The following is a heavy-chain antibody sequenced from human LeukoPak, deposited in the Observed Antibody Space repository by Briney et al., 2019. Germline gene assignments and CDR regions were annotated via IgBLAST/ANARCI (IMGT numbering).Heavy chain of an antibody. CDR1: GYTFTGYY. D-gene: IGHD3-9*01. CDR3: ARADDILTGYTPRFDY. V-gene: IGHV1-2*02. Sequence: ASVKVSCKASGYTFTGYYMHWVRQAPGQGLEWMGWINPNSGGTNYAQKFQGRVTMTRDTSTGTVYMELSSLRSEDTAVYYCARADDILTGYTPRFDYWGQGILVTVSS. J-gene: IGHJ4*02. CDR2: INPNSGGT.